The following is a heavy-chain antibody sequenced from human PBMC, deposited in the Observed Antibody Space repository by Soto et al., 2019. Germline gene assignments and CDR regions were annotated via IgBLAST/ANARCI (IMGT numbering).Heavy chain of an antibody. CDR3: AILDSSTWYTGYYFDY. J-gene: IGHJ4*02. V-gene: IGHV3-23*01. CDR1: GFSFSSYA. Sequence: EVQLLESGGGLVQPGGSLRLSCAASGFSFSSYAMNWVRQAPGKGLECVSAFSDGGSNTYYTDSVKGRFTISRDNSKNTVFLQKNSLRAEDTAVYYCAILDSSTWYTGYYFDYWGQGTLVTVSS. D-gene: IGHD6-13*01. CDR2: FSDGGSNT.